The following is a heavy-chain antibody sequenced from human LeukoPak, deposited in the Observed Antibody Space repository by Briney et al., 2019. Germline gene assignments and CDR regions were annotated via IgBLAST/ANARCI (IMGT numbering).Heavy chain of an antibody. CDR3: ASITMVRGVIEGFDP. V-gene: IGHV1-69*02. CDR2: IIPILGIA. CDR1: GGTFSSYT. Sequence: SVKVSCKASGGTFSSYTISWVRQAPGQGLEWMGRIIPILGIANYAQKFQGRVTITADKSTSTAYMELSSLRSEDTAVYYRASITMVRGVIEGFDPWGQGTLVTVSS. D-gene: IGHD3-10*01. J-gene: IGHJ5*02.